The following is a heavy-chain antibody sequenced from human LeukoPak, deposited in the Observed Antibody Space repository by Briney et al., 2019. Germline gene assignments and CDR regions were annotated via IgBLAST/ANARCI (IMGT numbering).Heavy chain of an antibody. CDR2: IRSYSSYI. CDR1: GFTFDTYN. Sequence: GGSLRLSCAASGFTFDTYNFNWVRQAPGQGLEWVASIRSYSSYIYYGDSVKGRFTISRDDAKKSLYLQMNSLRAEDTAVYYCAKDSHYGDYPYFDYWGQGTLVTVSS. V-gene: IGHV3-21*04. CDR3: AKDSHYGDYPYFDY. D-gene: IGHD4-17*01. J-gene: IGHJ4*02.